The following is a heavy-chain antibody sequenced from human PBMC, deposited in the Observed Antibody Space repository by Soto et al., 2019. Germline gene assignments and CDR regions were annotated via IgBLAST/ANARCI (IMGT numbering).Heavy chain of an antibody. CDR1: GGSIRSTSYY. J-gene: IGHJ4*02. V-gene: IGHV4-39*01. CDR3: ARQERSTGYGFDY. Sequence: QLQLQESGPGLVKASETLSLTCTVSGGSIRSTSYYWGWIRQAPGKGLEWIGSIYYSGSTYYDPSLKGRVTISVEPSKNQFPLRLFSVPAADTAVYYCARQERSTGYGFDYWGQGTLVTVSS. CDR2: IYYSGST. D-gene: IGHD5-12*01.